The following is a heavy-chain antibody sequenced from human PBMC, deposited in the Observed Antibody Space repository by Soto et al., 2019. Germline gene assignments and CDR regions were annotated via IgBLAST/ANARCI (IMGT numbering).Heavy chain of an antibody. Sequence: PGGSLRLSCAASGFTFSSYEMNWFRQAPGKGLEWVSYISSSGSTIYYADSVKGRFTISRDNAKNSLYLQMNSLRAEDTAVYYCARALGSDSSGYYYEDAFDIWGQGTMVTVSS. J-gene: IGHJ3*02. CDR1: GFTFSSYE. D-gene: IGHD3-22*01. CDR2: ISSSGSTI. V-gene: IGHV3-48*03. CDR3: ARALGSDSSGYYYEDAFDI.